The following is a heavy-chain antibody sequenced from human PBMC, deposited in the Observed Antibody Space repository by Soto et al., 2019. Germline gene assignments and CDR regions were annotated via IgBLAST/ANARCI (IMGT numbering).Heavy chain of an antibody. J-gene: IGHJ4*02. CDR2: INAGNGNT. D-gene: IGHD2-21*01. CDR1: GYTFTSYA. Sequence: WASVKVSCKAFGYTFTSYAIHWVRQAPGQRLEWMGWINAGNGNTKYSQKFQGRVTITRDTSASTAYMELTSLRSEDTAVYYCSRDLAHGIPDDLGQGTLVTVSS. V-gene: IGHV1-3*01. CDR3: SRDLAHGIPDD.